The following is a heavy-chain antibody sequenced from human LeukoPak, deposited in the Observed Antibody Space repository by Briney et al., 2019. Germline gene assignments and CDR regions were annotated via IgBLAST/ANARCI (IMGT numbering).Heavy chain of an antibody. D-gene: IGHD3-10*01. J-gene: IGHJ4*02. V-gene: IGHV4-34*01. Sequence: SETLSLTCAVYGESFSGYYWSWIRQPPGKGLEWIGEINHSGSTNYNPSLKSRVTISVDTSKNQFSLKLSSVTAADTAVYYCARVRIYMVRGVQQYYFDYWGQGTLVTVSS. CDR2: INHSGST. CDR1: GESFSGYY. CDR3: ARVRIYMVRGVQQYYFDY.